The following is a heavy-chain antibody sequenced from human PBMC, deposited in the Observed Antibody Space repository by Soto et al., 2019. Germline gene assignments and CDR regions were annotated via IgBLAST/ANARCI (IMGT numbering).Heavy chain of an antibody. D-gene: IGHD5-12*01. V-gene: IGHV3-48*01. J-gene: IGHJ6*02. CDR1: GFTFRNYN. CDR3: ARDCGYGYLMDV. CDR2: ISGASGTI. Sequence: EVQLVESGGGLVQPGGSLRLSCAASGFTFRNYNMNWVRQAPGKGLEWLSYISGASGTIYYADSMQGRFTISRDNAKNSLYLQTNSLRAEHSDAYYCARDCGYGYLMDVWGQGTTVTVSS.